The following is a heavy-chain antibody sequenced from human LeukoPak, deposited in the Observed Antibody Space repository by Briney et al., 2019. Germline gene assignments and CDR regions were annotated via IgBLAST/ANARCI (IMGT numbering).Heavy chain of an antibody. Sequence: GGSLRLSCIASGFTFSSYAMTWVRQAPGKGLEWVSGISISGASTYYADSVKGRFTISRDNSKNTLYLQMNSLRAEDTAVYYCAKVIDSYGQGDIWGQGTMVTVSS. CDR3: AKVIDSYGQGDI. D-gene: IGHD5-18*01. J-gene: IGHJ3*02. V-gene: IGHV3-23*01. CDR1: GFTFSSYA. CDR2: ISISGAST.